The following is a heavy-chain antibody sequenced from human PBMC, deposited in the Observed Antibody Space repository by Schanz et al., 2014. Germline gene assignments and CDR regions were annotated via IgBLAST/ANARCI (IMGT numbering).Heavy chain of an antibody. Sequence: QVQLVESGGGVVQPGRSLRLSCAASGLTFSSYGMHWVRQAPGRGLEWVAVVWHDGINRYYADSVKGRFTISRDNSKNTLYLQVNSLRAEDTAVYYCAKHVRSLTGNDYWGQGTLVTVSS. V-gene: IGHV3-33*06. D-gene: IGHD3-9*01. CDR2: VWHDGINR. CDR1: GLTFSSYG. CDR3: AKHVRSLTGNDY. J-gene: IGHJ4*02.